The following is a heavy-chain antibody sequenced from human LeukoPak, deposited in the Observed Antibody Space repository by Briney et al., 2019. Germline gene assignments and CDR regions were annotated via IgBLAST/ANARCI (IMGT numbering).Heavy chain of an antibody. CDR1: GGTFSSYT. V-gene: IGHV1-69*02. D-gene: IGHD6-6*01. CDR2: IIPILGIA. CDR3: ARAHEYSSSSGMDFDY. J-gene: IGHJ4*02. Sequence: VASVKVSCKASGGTFSSYTISWVRQAPGQGLEWMGRIIPILGIANYAQKFQGRVTITADKSTSTAYMELSSLRSDDTAVYYCARAHEYSSSSGMDFDYWGQGTLVTVSS.